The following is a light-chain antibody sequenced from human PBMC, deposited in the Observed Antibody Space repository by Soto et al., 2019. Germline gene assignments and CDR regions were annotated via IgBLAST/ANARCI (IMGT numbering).Light chain of an antibody. CDR3: SSYTGSITPYV. CDR2: GVS. V-gene: IGLV2-14*01. Sequence: QSALTQPASVSGSPGQSVTISCTGTITDIGAYNYVSWYQQHPGKAPKLLIYGVSSRPSGVSNRFSGSKSGNAAYLTISGLQADDEAEYYCSSYTGSITPYVFGTGTKLTVL. CDR1: ITDIGAYNY. J-gene: IGLJ1*01.